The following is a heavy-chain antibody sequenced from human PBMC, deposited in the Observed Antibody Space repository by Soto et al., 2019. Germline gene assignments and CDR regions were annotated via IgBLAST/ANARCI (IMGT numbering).Heavy chain of an antibody. Sequence: GGSLRLSCAASGFAFSRHGMHWVRQAPGKGLEWVAIIWFDGNTKYYADSVKGRFTISRENSWNTMYLQMDSLRPEDTAVYYCARDVKPYGFYGMDIWGQG. V-gene: IGHV3-33*01. J-gene: IGHJ6*02. CDR3: ARDVKPYGFYGMDI. CDR1: GFAFSRHG. CDR2: IWFDGNTK. D-gene: IGHD3-16*01.